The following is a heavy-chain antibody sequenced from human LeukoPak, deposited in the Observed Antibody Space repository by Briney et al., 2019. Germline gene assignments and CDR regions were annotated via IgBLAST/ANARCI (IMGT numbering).Heavy chain of an antibody. Sequence: SETLSLTCSVSGGSISNTAYYGGCTRQPPGKGLEWIGSIYHSGSTYYNPSLKSRVTMSVDTSKNQFSLRLSSVTAADTAVYYCARHAECQTDGSCYFWVNGFAPWGQGALVTVSS. CDR2: IYHSGST. CDR3: ARHAECQTDGSCYFWVNGFAP. J-gene: IGHJ5*02. CDR1: GGSISNTAYY. D-gene: IGHD2-15*01. V-gene: IGHV4-39*01.